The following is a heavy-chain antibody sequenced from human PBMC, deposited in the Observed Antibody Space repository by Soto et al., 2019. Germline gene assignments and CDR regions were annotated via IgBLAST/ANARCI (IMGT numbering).Heavy chain of an antibody. CDR2: LIPIFGAA. CDR1: GGTFTNYV. CDR3: ARSRSSPNFHP. D-gene: IGHD6-6*01. V-gene: IGHV1-69*01. J-gene: IGHJ5*02. Sequence: QVQLVQSGAEVRKPGSSVKVSCKISGGTFTNYVISWLRQAPGQGLEWMGGLIPIFGAANLAQKFQGRVTITADESTSTVNMKLSSLTSEDTAAYYCARSRSSPNFHPWGQGPLVTVSS.